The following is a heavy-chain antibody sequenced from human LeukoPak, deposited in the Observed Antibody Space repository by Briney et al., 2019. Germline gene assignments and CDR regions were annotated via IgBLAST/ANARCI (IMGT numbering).Heavy chain of an antibody. CDR2: IRWSTDSV. D-gene: IGHD2-2*01. J-gene: IGHJ4*02. CDR1: GFPFDDYA. CDR3: VKDFGQTTAAIAY. Sequence: PGGSLRLSCAASGFPFDDYAMHWVRQAPGKGLEWVSGIRWSTDSVGYADSVRGRFTISRDKAKNSLYLQMNSLRAEDTALYYCVKDFGQTTAAIAYWGQGTLVTVSS. V-gene: IGHV3-9*01.